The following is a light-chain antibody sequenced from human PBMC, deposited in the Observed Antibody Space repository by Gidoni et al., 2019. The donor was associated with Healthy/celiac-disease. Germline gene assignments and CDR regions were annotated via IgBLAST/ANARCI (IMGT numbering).Light chain of an antibody. CDR1: QSISSY. J-gene: IGKJ4*01. CDR2: AAS. CDR3: QQSYSTPPALT. V-gene: IGKV1-39*01. Sequence: DIQMTQSPSSLSASVGDRVTITCRASQSISSYLNWYQQKPGKAPKLLIQAASSLQRGVRSRFSGSGSGTDFTLTISSRQPEDFETYDCQQSYSTPPALTFGGGTKVEIK.